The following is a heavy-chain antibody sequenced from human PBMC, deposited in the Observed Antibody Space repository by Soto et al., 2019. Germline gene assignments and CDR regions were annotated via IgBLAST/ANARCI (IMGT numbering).Heavy chain of an antibody. CDR1: GFVFSDYE. CDR2: ISISGTII. CDR3: AREGGFDWFYP. V-gene: IGHV3-48*03. Sequence: GGSLRLSCEGSGFVFSDYEMNWVRQVPGKGLEWISYISISGTIIHYADSVKGRFTISRDNAKNSVYLQMSSLRVEDTAIYYCAREGGFDWFYPWGQGTLVTVSS. J-gene: IGHJ5*02.